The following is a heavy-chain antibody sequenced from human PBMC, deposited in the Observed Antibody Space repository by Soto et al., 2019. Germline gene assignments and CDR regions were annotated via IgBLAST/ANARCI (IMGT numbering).Heavy chain of an antibody. Sequence: PVGPLRLSLAASGFTLRSYGMHWVRQAPGKGLEWVAVISYDGSNKYYADSAKGRFTLSRDNSKNTPYLHMSSLRAEDTAVHYCAKDSAWPPQQLVRADWFYQFDYWGKGT. CDR1: GFTLRSYG. J-gene: IGHJ4*02. V-gene: IGHV3-30*18. CDR2: ISYDGSNK. D-gene: IGHD6-13*01. CDR3: AKDSAWPPQQLVRADWFYQFDY.